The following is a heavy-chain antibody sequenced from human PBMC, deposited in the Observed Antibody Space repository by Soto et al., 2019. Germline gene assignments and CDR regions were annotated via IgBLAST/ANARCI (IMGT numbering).Heavy chain of an antibody. CDR3: ARQPYYYGSGSYYYYGMDV. Sequence: SLTCTVSGGSISSYYWSWIRQPPGKGLEWIGYIYYSGSTNYNPSLKSRVTISVDTSKNQFSLKLSSVTAADTAVYYCARQPYYYGSGSYYYYGMDVWGQGTTVTVSS. V-gene: IGHV4-59*01. J-gene: IGHJ6*02. CDR1: GGSISSYY. CDR2: IYYSGST. D-gene: IGHD3-10*01.